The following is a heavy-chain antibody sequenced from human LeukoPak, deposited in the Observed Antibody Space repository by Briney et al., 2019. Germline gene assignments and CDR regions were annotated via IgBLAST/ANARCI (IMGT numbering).Heavy chain of an antibody. J-gene: IGHJ4*02. D-gene: IGHD2-21*01. CDR2: TYYTGST. CDR3: ARHDWGFDY. V-gene: IGHV4-59*08. CDR1: GGSISGYY. Sequence: SETLSLTCTVSGGSISGYYWNWIRQPPGKGLEWIGYTYYTGSTNYNPSLKSRVTISVDTSKNQFSLKLSSVTAADTAVYYCARHDWGFDYWGQGTLVTVSS.